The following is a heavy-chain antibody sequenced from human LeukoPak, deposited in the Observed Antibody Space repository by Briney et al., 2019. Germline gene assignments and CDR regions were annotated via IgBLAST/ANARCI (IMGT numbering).Heavy chain of an antibody. CDR2: IKQDGSEK. Sequence: GGSLRLSCAASGFTFSSYWMSWVRQAPGKGLEWVANIKQDGSEKYYVDSVKGRFTISRDNAKNSLYLQMNSLRAEDTAVYYCARDHIESVTMIVVVIQGSYDYMDVWGKGTTVTVSS. CDR3: ARDHIESVTMIVVVIQGSYDYMDV. J-gene: IGHJ6*03. V-gene: IGHV3-7*01. CDR1: GFTFSSYW. D-gene: IGHD3-22*01.